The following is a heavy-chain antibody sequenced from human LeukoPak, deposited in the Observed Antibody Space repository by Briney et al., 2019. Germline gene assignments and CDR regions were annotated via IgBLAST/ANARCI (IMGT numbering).Heavy chain of an antibody. CDR2: ISSSSSYI. Sequence: GGSLRLSCAASGFTFSSYSMNWVRQAPGKGLEWVSSISSSSSYIYYADSVKGRFTISRDNAKNSLYLQMNSLRAEDTAVYYCARDRRDYDFWSGCFDYWGQGTLVTVSS. D-gene: IGHD3-3*01. CDR1: GFTFSSYS. CDR3: ARDRRDYDFWSGCFDY. J-gene: IGHJ4*02. V-gene: IGHV3-21*01.